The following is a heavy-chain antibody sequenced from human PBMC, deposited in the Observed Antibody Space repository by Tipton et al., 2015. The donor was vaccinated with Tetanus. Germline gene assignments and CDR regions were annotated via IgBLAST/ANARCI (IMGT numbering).Heavy chain of an antibody. Sequence: GSLRLSCAASGFTFSSYSMNWVRQAPGKGLEWVSYISSSSSTIYYADSVKGRFTISRDNARNSLYLQMNSLRDEDTAVYYCARTYYYGSGSYWYRENYYYGMDVWGQGTTVTVSS. J-gene: IGHJ6*02. CDR3: ARTYYYGSGSYWYRENYYYGMDV. V-gene: IGHV3-48*02. CDR2: ISSSSSTI. D-gene: IGHD3-10*01. CDR1: GFTFSSYS.